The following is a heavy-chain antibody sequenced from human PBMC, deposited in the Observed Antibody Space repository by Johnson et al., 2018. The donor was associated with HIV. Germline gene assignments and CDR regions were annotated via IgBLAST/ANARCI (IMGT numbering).Heavy chain of an antibody. D-gene: IGHD3-22*01. CDR3: AREHRYYYDSSGYYRGDAFDI. CDR2: ISGSGGST. Sequence: MLLVESGGGLVKPGGSLRLSCAASGFTFNTYAMSWVRQAPGKGLEWVSAISGSGGSTYYADSVKGRFTISRDNSKNTLYLQMNSLRAEDTAVYYCAREHRYYYDSSGYYRGDAFDIWDQGTMVTVSS. CDR1: GFTFNTYA. V-gene: IGHV3-23*04. J-gene: IGHJ3*02.